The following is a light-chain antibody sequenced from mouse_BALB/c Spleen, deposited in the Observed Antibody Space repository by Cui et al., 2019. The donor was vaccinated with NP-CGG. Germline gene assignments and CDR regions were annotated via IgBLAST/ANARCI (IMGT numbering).Light chain of an antibody. Sequence: QPSVSRQSALTTSPGETVTLTCRSSTGAVTTSNYANWVQEKPDHLFTGLIGGTNNRAPGVPARFSGSLIGDKAALTITGAQTEDEAIYFCALWYSNHWVFGGGTKLTVL. CDR1: TGAVTTSNY. CDR3: ALWYSNHWV. CDR2: GTN. J-gene: IGLJ1*01. V-gene: IGLV1*01.